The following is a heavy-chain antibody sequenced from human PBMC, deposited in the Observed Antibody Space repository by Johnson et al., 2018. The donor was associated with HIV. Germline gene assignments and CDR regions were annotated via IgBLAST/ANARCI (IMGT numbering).Heavy chain of an antibody. Sequence: VQLLESGGGLVQPGGSLRLSCEASGFTFSSYWMSWVRQAPGKGLEWVANIKQDGSEKYYVGSVEGRFTISRDNTKSSLFLQMNSLRGEDTAVYYCAKNLGTAGGAFDIWGQGTTVTVSS. CDR2: IKQDGSEK. CDR3: AKNLGTAGGAFDI. D-gene: IGHD3-16*01. CDR1: GFTFSSYW. V-gene: IGHV3-7*01. J-gene: IGHJ3*02.